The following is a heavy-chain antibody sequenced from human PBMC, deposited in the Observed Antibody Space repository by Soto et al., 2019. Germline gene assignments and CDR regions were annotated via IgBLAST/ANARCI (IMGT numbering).Heavy chain of an antibody. J-gene: IGHJ4*02. CDR3: ARAMWGSYYPAVDD. V-gene: IGHV3-74*01. D-gene: IGHD3-10*01. CDR2: INSDGSST. CDR1: GFTFSSYW. Sequence: EVQLVESGGGLVQPGGSLRISCAASGFTFSSYWMHWVRQSPGKGLVWVSRINSDGSSTSYADSVKGRFTISRDNAKNTLYLQRNSLRAEDTAVYYCARAMWGSYYPAVDDWGQGTLVTVSS.